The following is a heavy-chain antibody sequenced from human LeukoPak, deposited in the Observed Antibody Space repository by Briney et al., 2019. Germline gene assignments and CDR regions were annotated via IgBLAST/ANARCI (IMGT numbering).Heavy chain of an antibody. J-gene: IGHJ5*02. V-gene: IGHV4-39*01. Sequence: SETLSLTCTVSGGSISSSSYYWGWIRQPPGKGLEWFGSIYYSGSTYYNPSLKSRVTISVDTSKNQFSLKLSSVTAADTAVYYCATFVKAVAVHLDPWGQGTLVSVSS. CDR3: ATFVKAVAVHLDP. D-gene: IGHD6-19*01. CDR2: IYYSGST. CDR1: GGSISSSSYY.